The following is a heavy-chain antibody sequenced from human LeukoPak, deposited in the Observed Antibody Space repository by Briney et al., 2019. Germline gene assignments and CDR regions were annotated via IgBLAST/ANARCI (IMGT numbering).Heavy chain of an antibody. CDR1: GYTFTSYD. D-gene: IGHD3-22*01. Sequence: ASVKVSCKASGYTFTSYDINWVRQATGQGLEWMGWMNLNSGNTGYAQKFQGRVTMTRNTSISTAYMELSSLRSEDTAVYYCARVAVYYDSSGYYCSSWYAFDIWGQGTMVTVSS. V-gene: IGHV1-8*01. J-gene: IGHJ3*02. CDR3: ARVAVYYDSSGYYCSSWYAFDI. CDR2: MNLNSGNT.